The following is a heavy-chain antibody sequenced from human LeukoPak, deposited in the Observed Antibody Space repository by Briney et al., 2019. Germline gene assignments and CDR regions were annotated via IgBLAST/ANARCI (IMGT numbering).Heavy chain of an antibody. CDR2: ITSSGGGT. V-gene: IGHV3-23*01. J-gene: IGHJ4*02. CDR1: GFTFSSYA. CDR3: AKEGDYPGILGC. D-gene: IGHD4/OR15-4a*01. Sequence: PGGSLRLSCAASGFTFSSYAMSWVRQAPGKGLEWVSIITSSGGGTYYVDSVKGRFTISRDNSKNTLYLQMNSLSAEDTAVYYCAKEGDYPGILGCWGQGTLVTVSS.